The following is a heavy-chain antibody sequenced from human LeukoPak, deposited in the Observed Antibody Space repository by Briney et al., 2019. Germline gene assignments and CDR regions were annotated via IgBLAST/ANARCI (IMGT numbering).Heavy chain of an antibody. CDR2: IIPIFGTA. Sequence: ASVKVSCKASGGTFSSYAISWVRQAPGQGLEWMGGIIPIFGTANYAQKLQGRVTITADKSTSTAYMELSSLRSEDTAVYYCARGRYNWNDGASYYFDYWGQGTLVTVSS. J-gene: IGHJ4*02. CDR3: ARGRYNWNDGASYYFDY. V-gene: IGHV1-69*06. CDR1: GGTFSSYA. D-gene: IGHD1-1*01.